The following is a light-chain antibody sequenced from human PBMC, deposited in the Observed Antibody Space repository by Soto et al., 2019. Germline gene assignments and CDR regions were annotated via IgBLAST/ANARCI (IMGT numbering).Light chain of an antibody. J-gene: IGLJ2*01. CDR2: DVS. V-gene: IGLV2-14*03. CDR3: SSYTSSSVV. CDR1: SSDVGDYNY. Sequence: QSALTQPASVSGSPGQSLTISCTGTSSDVGDYNYVSWYQHHPGKAPKLMIYDVSTRPSGVSNRFSGSKSGNTASLTISGLQAEDEADYYCSSYTSSSVVFGGGTKLTVL.